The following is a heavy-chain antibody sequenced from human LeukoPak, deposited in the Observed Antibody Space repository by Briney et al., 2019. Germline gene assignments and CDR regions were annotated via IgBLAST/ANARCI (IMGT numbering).Heavy chain of an antibody. CDR2: SNWNGGST. CDR1: GITFDDYG. CDR3: ARRWRTVTTKTYYYYYMDG. J-gene: IGHJ6*03. Sequence: GGSLRLSCAACGITFDDYGMSWVRQAPGKGLEWVSGSNWNGGSTGYADSVKGRFTISRDNAKNSLYLQMNTLRAEDTALYYCARRWRTVTTKTYYYYYMDGWGKGTTVTVSS. V-gene: IGHV3-20*04. D-gene: IGHD4-11*01.